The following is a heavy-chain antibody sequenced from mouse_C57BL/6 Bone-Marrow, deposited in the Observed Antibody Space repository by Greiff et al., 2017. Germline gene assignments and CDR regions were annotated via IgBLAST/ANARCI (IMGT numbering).Heavy chain of an antibody. Sequence: EVQVVESGGGLVKPGGSLTLSCAASGFTFSDYGMHWVRQAPEKGLAWVAYISSGSSTIYYADTVKGRFTISRDNAKNTLFLQMTSLRSEDTAMYYCARASQAYYYAMDYWGQGTSVTVSS. CDR1: GFTFSDYG. V-gene: IGHV5-17*01. CDR3: ARASQAYYYAMDY. J-gene: IGHJ4*01. D-gene: IGHD3-2*02. CDR2: ISSGSSTI.